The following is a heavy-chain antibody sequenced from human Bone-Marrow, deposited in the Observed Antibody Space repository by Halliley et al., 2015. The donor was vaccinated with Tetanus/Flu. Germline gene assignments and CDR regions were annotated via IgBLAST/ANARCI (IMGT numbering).Heavy chain of an antibody. D-gene: IGHD1-26*01. CDR2: ISSGGTYT. J-gene: IGHJ3*02. CDR3: ASQVGVTSHDAFDI. V-gene: IGHV3-21*01. CDR1: GLPFNTYT. Sequence: SLRLSCAASGLPFNTYTMYWVRQAPGQGLEWVASISSGGTYTYYGDSLKGRFTISRDNAKNSLYPQMNSLRADDTAVYFCASQVGVTSHDAFDIWGQGTMVTVSS.